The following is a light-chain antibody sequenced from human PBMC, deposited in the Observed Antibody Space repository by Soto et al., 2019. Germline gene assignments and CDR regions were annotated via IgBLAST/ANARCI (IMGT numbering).Light chain of an antibody. J-gene: IGLJ1*01. CDR3: AAWDDSLIGPV. CDR1: NSNIGGNT. CDR2: SND. Sequence: QSVLTQPPSASGTPGQRVTISCSGRNSNIGGNTVNWYQQLPGTAPKLLIYSNDQRPSGVPDRFSGPRSGTSASLAISGLQSEDEADYYCAAWDDSLIGPVFGTGTKLTVL. V-gene: IGLV1-44*01.